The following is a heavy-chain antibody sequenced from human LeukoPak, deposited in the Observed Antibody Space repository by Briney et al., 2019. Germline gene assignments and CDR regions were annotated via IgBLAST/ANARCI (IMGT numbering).Heavy chain of an antibody. CDR2: ISAYNGNT. CDR1: GYTFTSYG. D-gene: IGHD3-22*01. V-gene: IGHV1-18*01. J-gene: IGHJ4*02. CDR3: ARPYYHYGSSGYYYDY. Sequence: GASVKVSCKASGYTFTSYGISWVRQAPGQGLEWMGWISAYNGNTNYAQKLQGRVTMTTDTSTSTAYMELRSLRSDDTAVYYCARPYYHYGSSGYYYDYWGQGTLVTVSS.